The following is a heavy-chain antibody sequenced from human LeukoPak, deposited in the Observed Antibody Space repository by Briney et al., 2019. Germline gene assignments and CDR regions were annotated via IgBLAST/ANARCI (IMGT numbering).Heavy chain of an antibody. CDR3: ARVDCSGGSCYHPSNLDV. CDR2: IYYSGST. CDR1: GGSISSSSYY. V-gene: IGHV4-39*07. D-gene: IGHD2-15*01. J-gene: IGHJ6*04. Sequence: SETLSLTCTVSGGSISSSSYYWGWIRQPPGKGLEWIGSIYYSGSTYYNPSLKSRVTISVDTSKNQFSLKLSSVTAADTAVYYCARVDCSGGSCYHPSNLDVWGKGTTVTVSS.